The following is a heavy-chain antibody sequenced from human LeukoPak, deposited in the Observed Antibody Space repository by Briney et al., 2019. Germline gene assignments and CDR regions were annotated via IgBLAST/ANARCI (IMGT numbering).Heavy chain of an antibody. Sequence: GGSLRLSCAASGFTFSSHWMHWVRQAPGKGLVWVSRINSDGSSTSYADSVKGRFTISRDNAKNTLYLEMNSLRAEDTAVYYCARDINPGIAAAGLDPWGQGTLVTVSS. D-gene: IGHD6-13*01. J-gene: IGHJ5*02. CDR1: GFTFSSHW. V-gene: IGHV3-74*01. CDR3: ARDINPGIAAAGLDP. CDR2: INSDGSST.